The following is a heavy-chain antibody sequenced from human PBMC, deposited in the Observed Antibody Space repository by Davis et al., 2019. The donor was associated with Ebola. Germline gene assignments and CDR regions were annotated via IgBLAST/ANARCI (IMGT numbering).Heavy chain of an antibody. CDR1: GGSISSYY. J-gene: IGHJ6*02. V-gene: IGHV4-34*01. CDR3: ARGRTAGYYYYGMDV. CDR2: INHSGST. Sequence: GSLRLSCTVSGGSISSYYWSWIRQPPGKGLEWIGEINHSGSTNYNPSLKSRVTISVDTSKNQFSLKLSSVTAADTAVYYCARGRTAGYYYYGMDVWGQGTTVTVSS. D-gene: IGHD6-13*01.